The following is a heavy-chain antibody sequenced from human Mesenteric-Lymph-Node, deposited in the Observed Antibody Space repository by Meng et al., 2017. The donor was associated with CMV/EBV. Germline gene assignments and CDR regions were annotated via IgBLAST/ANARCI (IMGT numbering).Heavy chain of an antibody. V-gene: IGHV1-2*02. CDR2: INPNTGGT. CDR1: GYTFTGYY. CDR3: ASSSSERYYYGMDV. D-gene: IGHD6-6*01. Sequence: ASVKVSCKASGYTFTGYYMHWVRQAPGQGLEWMGWINPNTGGTNNAQKFQGRVTMTRDTSINTAYMELSRLRSDDTAVYYCASSSSERYYYGMDVWDQGTTVTVSS. J-gene: IGHJ6*02.